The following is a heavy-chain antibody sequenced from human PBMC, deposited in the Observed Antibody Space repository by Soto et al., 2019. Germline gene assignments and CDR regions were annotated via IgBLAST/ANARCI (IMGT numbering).Heavy chain of an antibody. CDR3: ARPGSSGGTHLNGRYYGMDV. V-gene: IGHV1-18*04. D-gene: IGHD6-19*01. CDR1: GYTFTSYG. Sequence: ASVKVSCKASGYTFTSYGISWVRQAPGQGLEWMGWISAYNGNTNYAQKLQGRVTMTTDTSTSTAYMELRSLRSDDTAVYYCARPGSSGGTHLNGRYYGMDVWGQGTTVTVSS. CDR2: ISAYNGNT. J-gene: IGHJ6*02.